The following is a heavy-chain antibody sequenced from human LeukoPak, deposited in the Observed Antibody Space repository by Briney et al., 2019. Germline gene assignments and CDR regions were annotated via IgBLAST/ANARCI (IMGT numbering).Heavy chain of an antibody. CDR3: AKERDFWSGTQYYFDY. J-gene: IGHJ4*02. V-gene: IGHV3-23*01. CDR2: ISGSGGST. D-gene: IGHD3-3*01. Sequence: GGSLRLSCAASGFTFSSYAMSWVRQAPGKGLEWVSAISGSGGSTYYADSVKGRFTISRDNSKNTLYLQMNSLRAEDTAVYYCAKERDFWSGTQYYFDYWGQGTLVTVSS. CDR1: GFTFSSYA.